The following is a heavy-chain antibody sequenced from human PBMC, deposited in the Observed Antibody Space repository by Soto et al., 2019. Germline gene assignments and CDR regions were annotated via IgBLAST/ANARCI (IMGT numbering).Heavy chain of an antibody. Sequence: QVQLQQWGAGLLKPSETLSLTCTVYGGSFSDYYWSWIRQPPGKGLQWIGEITHSGSTNYNPSLRSRVTMSVDTSKNQFSLKVNSVTAADTAVYYCARAVEGFDYWGQGTLVTVSS. CDR2: ITHSGST. CDR1: GGSFSDYY. V-gene: IGHV4-34*01. J-gene: IGHJ4*02. CDR3: ARAVEGFDY.